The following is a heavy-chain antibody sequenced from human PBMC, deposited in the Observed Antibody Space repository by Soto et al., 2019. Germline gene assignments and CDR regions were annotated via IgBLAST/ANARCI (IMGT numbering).Heavy chain of an antibody. D-gene: IGHD5-18*01. CDR1: GGSISSGDYY. CDR3: ARDPLLALQLWPPHGMDV. V-gene: IGHV4-30-4*01. CDR2: IYYSGST. J-gene: IGHJ6*02. Sequence: PAETLALTGTISGGSISSGDYYWSWIRQPPGKGLEWIGYIYYSGSTYYNPSLKSRVTISVDTSKNQFSLKLSSVTAADTAVYYCARDPLLALQLWPPHGMDVWGQGTTVTVSS.